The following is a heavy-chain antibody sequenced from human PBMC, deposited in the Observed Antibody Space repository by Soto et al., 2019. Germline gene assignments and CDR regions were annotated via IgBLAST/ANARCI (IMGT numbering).Heavy chain of an antibody. CDR3: ACCRALDR. Sequence: HPGESLSLTCAASGFTIRDSFMSWVRQPPGKGLEWVANIKEDGSAKYYPDPVRGRSTTSKDNAKDSPPLQRNSPRGDETADYFGACCRALDRWGQGTPVTVSS. CDR1: GFTIRDSF. CDR2: IKEDGSAK. V-gene: IGHV3-7*01. J-gene: IGHJ4*02.